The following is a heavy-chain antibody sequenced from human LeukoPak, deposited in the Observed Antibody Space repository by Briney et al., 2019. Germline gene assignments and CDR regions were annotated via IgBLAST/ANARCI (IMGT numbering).Heavy chain of an antibody. V-gene: IGHV1-69*02. CDR2: IIPILGIA. D-gene: IGHD2-8*01. Sequence: SVTVSLMACCGTFSSNTISWLRQAPGRGLEWVGRIIPILGIANYGQKFQGRVTITADKSTSTAYMELSSLRSEDTAVYYCARGTNGVCAPSYWGQGTLVTVSP. J-gene: IGHJ4*02. CDR3: ARGTNGVCAPSY. CDR1: CGTFSSNT.